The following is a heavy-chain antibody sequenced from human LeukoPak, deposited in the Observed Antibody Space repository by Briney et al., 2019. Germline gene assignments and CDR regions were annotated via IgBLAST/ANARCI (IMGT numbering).Heavy chain of an antibody. CDR3: AKDEDYSNYSPYGMDV. D-gene: IGHD4-11*01. CDR2: ISWNSGSI. J-gene: IGHJ6*02. V-gene: IGHV3-9*01. CDR1: GFTFDDYA. Sequence: GGSLRLSCAASGFTFDDYAMHWVRQAPGKGLEWVSGISWNSGSIGYADSVKGRFTISRGNAKNSLYLQMNSLRAEDTALYYCAKDEDYSNYSPYGMDVWGQGTTVTVSS.